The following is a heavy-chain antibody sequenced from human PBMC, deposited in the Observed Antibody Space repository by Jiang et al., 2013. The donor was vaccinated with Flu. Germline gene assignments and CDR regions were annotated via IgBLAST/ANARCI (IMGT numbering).Heavy chain of an antibody. CDR2: IDWDDDK. J-gene: IGHJ6*02. V-gene: IGHV2-70*11. CDR3: ARMPSIAAAGDYYYYGMDV. D-gene: IGHD6-13*01. CDR1: GFSLSTSGMC. Sequence: KPTQTLTLTCTFSGFSLSTSGMCVSWIRQPPGKALEWLARIDWDDDKYYSTSLKTRLTISKDTSKNQVVLTMTNMDPVDTATYYCARMPSIAAAGDYYYYGMDVWGQGTTVTVSS.